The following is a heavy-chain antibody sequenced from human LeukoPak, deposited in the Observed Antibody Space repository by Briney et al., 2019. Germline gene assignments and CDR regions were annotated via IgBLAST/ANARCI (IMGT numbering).Heavy chain of an antibody. V-gene: IGHV4-59*01. CDR1: GGSISRYY. CDR2: IYYSGST. J-gene: IGHJ4*02. D-gene: IGHD3-22*01. Sequence: SETLSLTCNVCGGSISRYYWSWIRQPPGKGLEWIGYIYYSGSTNYNPSLKSRVTISADTSKNQFSLKLSSVTAADTAVYYCARGSPHYYDSSGYYSNWGQGTLVTVSS. CDR3: ARGSPHYYDSSGYYSN.